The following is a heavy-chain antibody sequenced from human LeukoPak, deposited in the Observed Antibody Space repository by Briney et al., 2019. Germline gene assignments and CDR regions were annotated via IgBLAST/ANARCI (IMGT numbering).Heavy chain of an antibody. Sequence: GASVKVSCKASGYTFTSYYMHWVRQAPGQGLEWMGIINPSGGSTSYAQKFQGRVTTTRDTSISTAYMELSRLRSNDTAVYYCARDASWGVVVPAATPYYYMDVWGKGTTVTISS. J-gene: IGHJ6*03. D-gene: IGHD2-2*01. CDR2: INPSGGST. CDR3: ARDASWGVVVPAATPYYYMDV. V-gene: IGHV1-46*01. CDR1: GYTFTSYY.